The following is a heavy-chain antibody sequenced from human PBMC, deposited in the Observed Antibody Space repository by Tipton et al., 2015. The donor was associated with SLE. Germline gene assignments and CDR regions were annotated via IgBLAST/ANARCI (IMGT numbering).Heavy chain of an antibody. CDR3: VRERQSYYYYMDV. CDR1: GGSISSSSYY. CDR2: IYYSGST. J-gene: IGHJ6*03. Sequence: TLSLTCTVSGGSISSSSYYWGWIRQPPGKGLEWIGSIYYSGSTYYNPSLKSRVTISVDTSKNQFSLKLSSVTAADTAVYYCVRERQSYYYYMDVWGRGTAVTVS. V-gene: IGHV4-39*07.